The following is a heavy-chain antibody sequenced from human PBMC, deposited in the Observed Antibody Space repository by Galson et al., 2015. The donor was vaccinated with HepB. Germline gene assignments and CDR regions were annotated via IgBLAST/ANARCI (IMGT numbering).Heavy chain of an antibody. CDR3: ARDPGGYVLVNWFDP. D-gene: IGHD2-8*01. CDR1: GFPFRSYG. CDR2: LWDDGRNK. J-gene: IGHJ5*02. V-gene: IGHV3-33*01. Sequence: ALRLSRAAAGFPFRSYGIHWGRPAPGEGAGWGAVLWDDGRNKYYADSVKGRFTISRDNSKNTLYLQMNSLRAEDTAVYYCARDPGGYVLVNWFDPWGQGTLVTVSS.